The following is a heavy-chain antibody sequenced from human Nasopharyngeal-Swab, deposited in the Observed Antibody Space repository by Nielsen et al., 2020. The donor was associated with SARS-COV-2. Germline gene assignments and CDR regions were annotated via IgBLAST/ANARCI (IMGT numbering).Heavy chain of an antibody. CDR3: ASSGWLPPFDY. J-gene: IGHJ4*02. CDR2: NYYSGAT. V-gene: IGHV4-39*01. CDR1: GGSILSSTYY. Sequence: SETLSLTCTVSGGSILSSTYYWGWIRQPPGQRLEWIGRNYYSGATYYNPPLKNRLTMSVDMSNNQFSLKLFSVTAADTAVYYCASSGWLPPFDYWGPGTLVTVSS. D-gene: IGHD5-24*01.